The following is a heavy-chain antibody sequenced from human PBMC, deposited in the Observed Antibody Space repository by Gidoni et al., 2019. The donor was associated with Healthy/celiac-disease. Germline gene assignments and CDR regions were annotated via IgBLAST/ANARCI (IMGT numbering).Heavy chain of an antibody. J-gene: IGHJ6*02. D-gene: IGHD4-17*01. V-gene: IGHV1-3*01. CDR1: GYTFTSYA. CDR2: INAGNGNT. Sequence: QVQLVQSGAEVKKPGASVKVSCKASGYTFTSYAMHWVRQAPGQRLEWMGWINAGNGNTKYSQKFQGRVTITRDTSASTAYMELSSLRSEDTAVYYCARRGTTVTTGYYYGMDVWGQGTTVTVSS. CDR3: ARRGTTVTTGYYYGMDV.